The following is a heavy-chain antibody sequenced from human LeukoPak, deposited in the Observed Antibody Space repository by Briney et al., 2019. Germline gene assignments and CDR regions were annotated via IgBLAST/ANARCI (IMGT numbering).Heavy chain of an antibody. CDR2: IGSSSTI. Sequence: GGSLRLSCAASGFPFSNYEMNWVRQAPGRGLEWVSYIGSSSTIYYADSAKGRFTISRDNVNNLLYLQMNSLRAEDTAVYYCAGAGANRYYYYALDVWGQGTTVTVSS. V-gene: IGHV3-69-1*01. CDR1: GFPFSNYE. CDR3: AGAGANRYYYYALDV. D-gene: IGHD1/OR15-1a*01. J-gene: IGHJ6*02.